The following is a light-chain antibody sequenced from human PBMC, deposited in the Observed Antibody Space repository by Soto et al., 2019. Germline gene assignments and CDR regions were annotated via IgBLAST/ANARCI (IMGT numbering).Light chain of an antibody. CDR3: QQYDYWPET. CDR1: QSISSN. J-gene: IGKJ1*01. CDR2: GAS. Sequence: EIVMTQSPATLSVSPVERATLSGRASQSISSNLAWYQQKPGQAPRLLIYGASTRATGIPARFSGSGSGTEFTLTISSLQSEDFAVYYCQQYDYWPETFGQGTKVDI. V-gene: IGKV3-15*01.